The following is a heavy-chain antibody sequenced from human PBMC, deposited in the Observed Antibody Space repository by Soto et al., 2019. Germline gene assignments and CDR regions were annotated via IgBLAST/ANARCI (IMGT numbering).Heavy chain of an antibody. J-gene: IGHJ4*02. Sequence: EVQLLESGGGVVQPGGSLRLSCAASGFNCKKFAMGWVRQAPGEGLEWVSGISCRGGSTSYADSVKGRFTLARDDSKNTLSLHLNSLRFEDTARYFRAKADGEQWLIPHLDNWGQGTMVTVS. D-gene: IGHD6-19*01. CDR1: GFNCKKFA. CDR2: ISCRGGST. V-gene: IGHV3-23*01. CDR3: AKADGEQWLIPHLDN.